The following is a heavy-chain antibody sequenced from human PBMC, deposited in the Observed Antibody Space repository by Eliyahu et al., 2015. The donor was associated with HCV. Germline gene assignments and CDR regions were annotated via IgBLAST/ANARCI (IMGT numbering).Heavy chain of an antibody. Sequence: QVQLQESGPGLVKPSETLSLTCTVPGGSITTYSWSWXRQPPGKGLEWIGYIHYSXSTTNNPSLKSRVTISIDTSKNQFSLHLTSVTAADTAMYYCASGGGGIAVTGTGGWFDPWGQGTLVTVSS. J-gene: IGHJ5*02. CDR1: GGSITTYS. CDR3: ASGGGGIAVTGTGGWFDP. V-gene: IGHV4-59*01. CDR2: IHYSXST. D-gene: IGHD6-19*01.